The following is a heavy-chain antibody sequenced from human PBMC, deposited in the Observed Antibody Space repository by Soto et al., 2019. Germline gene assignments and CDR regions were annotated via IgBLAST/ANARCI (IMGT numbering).Heavy chain of an antibody. CDR3: ARVERGTATTVVDAFDI. V-gene: IGHV4-34*01. D-gene: IGHD1-1*01. CDR1: GGSVNSGNYY. Sequence: QMQLQQWGAGLLKPSETLSLTCAVFGGSVNSGNYYWCWIRQPPGKGLEWIGEMSHSGGTHFNPSLKSRFTISVDTTKNLFSLKMVSVTAANTALYDCARVERGTATTVVDAFDIWGPGKMVTVSS. J-gene: IGHJ3*02. CDR2: MSHSGGT.